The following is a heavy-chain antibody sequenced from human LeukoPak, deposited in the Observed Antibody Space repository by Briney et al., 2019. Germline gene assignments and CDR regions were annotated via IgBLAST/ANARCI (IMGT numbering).Heavy chain of an antibody. Sequence: SQTLSLTCTVSGGSISSGDYYWSWIRQPPGKGLEWIGYIYYSGSTKYNPSLKSRVTISVDASKTQFSLKLNSVTAADTAVYYCARGSRELYYFDYWGQGTLVTVSS. D-gene: IGHD1-7*01. CDR3: ARGSRELYYFDY. CDR2: IYYSGST. J-gene: IGHJ4*02. CDR1: GGSISSGDYY. V-gene: IGHV4-30-4*01.